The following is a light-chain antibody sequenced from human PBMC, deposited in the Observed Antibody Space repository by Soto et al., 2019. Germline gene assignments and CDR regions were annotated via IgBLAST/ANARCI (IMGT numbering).Light chain of an antibody. CDR2: GAS. J-gene: IGKJ2*01. V-gene: IGKV3-15*01. CDR1: QSVGSN. Sequence: EIVMTQSPATLSVSPGERASLSCRASQSVGSNLAWYQQTAGQAPRLLIYGASTRATGIPARFSGSGSGTEGTLTISSLQSEDFAVYSGQQYTNWPYTFGQGTKLEIK. CDR3: QQYTNWPYT.